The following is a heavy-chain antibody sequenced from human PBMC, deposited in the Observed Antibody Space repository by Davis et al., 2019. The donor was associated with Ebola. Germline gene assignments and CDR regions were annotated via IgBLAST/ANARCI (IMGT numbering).Heavy chain of an antibody. CDR2: INQDGSDQ. CDR1: VITFSSYA. D-gene: IGHD1-14*01. CDR3: SRLRRAEAENY. Sequence: PGGSLRLSCTDSVITFSSYAMTWVRQAPGKGLEWVANINQDGSDQQYVGSVKGRFAVSRDNAKNSLYLQLNSLRAEDTAMYYCSRLRRAEAENYWGQGTLVTVSS. J-gene: IGHJ4*02. V-gene: IGHV3-7*03.